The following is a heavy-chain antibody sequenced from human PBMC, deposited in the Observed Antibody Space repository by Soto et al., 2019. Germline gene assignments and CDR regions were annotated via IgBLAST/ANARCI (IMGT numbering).Heavy chain of an antibody. CDR2: IYYSGST. Sequence: QVQLQESGPGLVKPSQTLSLTCTVSSGSISSGGYYWSWIRQHPGKGLEWIGYIYYSGSTYYNPSRKSRVTMSLDTSKNQLSLKLSSVTAADTAVYYCARSSGWHFDSWGQGSLATVSS. CDR1: SGSISSGGYY. V-gene: IGHV4-31*03. D-gene: IGHD6-19*01. CDR3: ARSSGWHFDS. J-gene: IGHJ4*02.